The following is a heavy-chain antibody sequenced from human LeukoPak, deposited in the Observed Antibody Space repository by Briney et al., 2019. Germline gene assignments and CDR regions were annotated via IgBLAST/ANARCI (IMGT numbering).Heavy chain of an antibody. D-gene: IGHD2-15*01. CDR3: ARRSVCCSGGSSGWFDP. Sequence: SATLSLTCTVSGGPISDYYWSWIRQPPGKGLEWIGYIYYSGSTNYNPSLKSRVTISVDTSKNQISLRLSSVTAADTAVYYCARRSVCCSGGSSGWFDPWGQGTLVTVSS. J-gene: IGHJ5*02. CDR1: GGPISDYY. CDR2: IYYSGST. V-gene: IGHV4-59*08.